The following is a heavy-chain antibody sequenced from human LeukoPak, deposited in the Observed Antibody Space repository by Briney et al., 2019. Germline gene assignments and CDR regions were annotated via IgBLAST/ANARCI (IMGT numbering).Heavy chain of an antibody. Sequence: PSETLSLTCTVSGGSISSYYWSWIRQPPGKGLEWIGEINHSGSTNYNPSLKSRVTISVDTSKNQFSLKLSSVTAADTAVYYCARHRRDRFDYWGQGTLVTVSS. D-gene: IGHD5-24*01. CDR2: INHSGST. J-gene: IGHJ4*02. V-gene: IGHV4-34*01. CDR3: ARHRRDRFDY. CDR1: GGSISSYY.